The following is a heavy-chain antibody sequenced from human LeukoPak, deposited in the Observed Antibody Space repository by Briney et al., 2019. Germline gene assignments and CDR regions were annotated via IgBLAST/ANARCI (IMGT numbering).Heavy chain of an antibody. CDR1: GFTVSSNY. D-gene: IGHD2-2*01. V-gene: IGHV3-53*01. Sequence: GGSLRLSCAASGFTVSSNYMSWVRQAPGKGLEWVSVIYSGGSTYYADSVKGRFTISRDNSKNTLYLQMNSLRAEDTAVYYCARHLFIVVVPAATGGPIDYWGQGTLVTVSS. CDR2: IYSGGST. CDR3: ARHLFIVVVPAATGGPIDY. J-gene: IGHJ4*02.